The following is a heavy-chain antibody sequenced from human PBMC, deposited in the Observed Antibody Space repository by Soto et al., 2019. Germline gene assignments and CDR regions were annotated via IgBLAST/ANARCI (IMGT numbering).Heavy chain of an antibody. CDR1: GFTFSDFF. CDR3: ARVRNVSWFDP. CDR2: VSSNSDSR. Sequence: QLQLVESGGGLVQPGGSLRLSCAASGFTFSDFFMAWLRQAPGKGLEWLSSVSSNSDSRYYADSIKGRFTISRDNAGNSLYLQLNSLRPEDTAVYYCARVRNVSWFDPWGQGTLVIVSS. V-gene: IGHV3-11*01. D-gene: IGHD3-16*01. J-gene: IGHJ5*02.